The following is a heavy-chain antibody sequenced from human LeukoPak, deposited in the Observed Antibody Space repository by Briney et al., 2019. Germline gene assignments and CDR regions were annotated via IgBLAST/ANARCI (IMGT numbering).Heavy chain of an antibody. V-gene: IGHV3-7*01. J-gene: IGHJ6*03. CDR3: ARDPYSGTYGDTYYYYMDV. D-gene: IGHD1-26*01. CDR1: GFTFSVYW. Sequence: GGSLRLSCAASGFTFSVYWMSWVRQAPGKGLEWVANIKEDGSEKYYVDSVKGRFTISRDNAKNSLYLQMNSLRAEDTAVYYCARDPYSGTYGDTYYYYMDVWGKGTTVTISS. CDR2: IKEDGSEK.